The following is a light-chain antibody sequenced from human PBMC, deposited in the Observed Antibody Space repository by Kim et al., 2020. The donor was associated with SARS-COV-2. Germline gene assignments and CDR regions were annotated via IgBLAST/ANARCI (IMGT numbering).Light chain of an antibody. Sequence: GQKVTSSCSGSNSNIGNNYVSWYQQLPGTAPKLLIHENNKRPSGIPDRFSGSKSGTSATLGITGLQTGDEADYYCGTWDSSLRAVVFGGGTKLTVL. CDR1: NSNIGNNY. V-gene: IGLV1-51*01. CDR2: ENN. CDR3: GTWDSSLRAVV. J-gene: IGLJ2*01.